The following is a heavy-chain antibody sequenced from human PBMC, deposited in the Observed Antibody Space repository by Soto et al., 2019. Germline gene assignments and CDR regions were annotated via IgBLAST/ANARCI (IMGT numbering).Heavy chain of an antibody. V-gene: IGHV1-2*04. CDR1: GYTFTGYY. CDR3: ARDNIAVVVTARFDY. J-gene: IGHJ4*02. D-gene: IGHD2-21*02. CDR2: INPNSGGT. Sequence: QVQLVQSGAEVKKPGASVKVSCKASGYTFTGYYMHWVRQAPGQGLEWMGWINPNSGGTNYAQKFQGWVTMTRDTSISTAYMELSRLRSDDTAVYYCARDNIAVVVTARFDYWGQGTLVTVSS.